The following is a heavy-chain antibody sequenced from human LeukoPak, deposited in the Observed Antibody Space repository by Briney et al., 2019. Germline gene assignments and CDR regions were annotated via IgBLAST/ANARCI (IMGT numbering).Heavy chain of an antibody. V-gene: IGHV1-18*01. J-gene: IGHJ5*02. CDR2: ISAYNGNT. D-gene: IGHD3-9*01. Sequence: ASVKVSCKASGYTLRSYGITWVRQAPGQGLEWMGWISAYNGNTKYPQKLQGRVTMTTDTSTSTAYMELRSLRSDDTAVYYCARSTYYDILTGYYPRNWFDPWGQGTLVTVSS. CDR1: GYTLRSYG. CDR3: ARSTYYDILTGYYPRNWFDP.